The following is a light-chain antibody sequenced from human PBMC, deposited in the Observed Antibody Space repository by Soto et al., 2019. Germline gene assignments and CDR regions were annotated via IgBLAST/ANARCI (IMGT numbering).Light chain of an antibody. V-gene: IGLV2-14*01. Sequence: QSALTQPASVSGSPGQSVTISCTGTSSDVGDYKYVSWYQQHPGKAPKLLIYEVTSRPSGVSDRFSGSKSGNTASLTISGLQAEDEAGYYCSSYRNTITVFGGGTKLTVL. CDR2: EVT. CDR3: SSYRNTITV. CDR1: SSDVGDYKY. J-gene: IGLJ3*02.